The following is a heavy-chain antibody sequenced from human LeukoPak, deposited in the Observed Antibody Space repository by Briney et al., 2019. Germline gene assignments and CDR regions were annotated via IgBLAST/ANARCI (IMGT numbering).Heavy chain of an antibody. CDR2: IYYSGST. V-gene: IGHV4-59*11. CDR1: GGSTSSHY. J-gene: IGHJ5*02. Sequence: SETLSLTCTVSGGSTSSHYWSWIRQPPGKGLEWVGYIYYSGSTNYNPSLKSRVTISVDTSKNQFSLKLSSVTAADTAVYYCARDRGYGVMYNWFDPWGQGTLVTVSS. D-gene: IGHD4-17*01. CDR3: ARDRGYGVMYNWFDP.